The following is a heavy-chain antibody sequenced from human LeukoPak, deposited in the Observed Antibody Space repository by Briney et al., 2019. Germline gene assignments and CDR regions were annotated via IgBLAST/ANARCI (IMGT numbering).Heavy chain of an antibody. D-gene: IGHD4-23*01. V-gene: IGHV3-23*01. CDR1: GFTFSSYA. CDR3: AKGGGNGAFDP. Sequence: GGSLRLSCAASGFTFSSYAMSWVRLAPGKGLECVSHIRGSADSTYYSDPVKGRFTISRDNSRNTLYLQMNSLRAEDTAVYYCAKGGGNGAFDPWGQGTLVAVSS. CDR2: IRGSADST. J-gene: IGHJ5*02.